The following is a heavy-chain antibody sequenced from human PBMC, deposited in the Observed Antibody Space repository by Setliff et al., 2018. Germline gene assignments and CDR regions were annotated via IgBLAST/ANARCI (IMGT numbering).Heavy chain of an antibody. CDR1: GGTFSSYG. CDR2: TIPMFGTT. J-gene: IGHJ6*03. V-gene: IGHV1-69*05. CDR3: VREGVDSRSSTDYRYYMDV. D-gene: IGHD3-22*01. Sequence: KVSCKASGGTFSSYGISWVRQAPGQGLEWIGGTIPMFGTTNYARKFQGRVTIITDESTSTAYMQLSSLGSEDTAVYYCVREGVDSRSSTDYRYYMDVWGKGTTVTVSS.